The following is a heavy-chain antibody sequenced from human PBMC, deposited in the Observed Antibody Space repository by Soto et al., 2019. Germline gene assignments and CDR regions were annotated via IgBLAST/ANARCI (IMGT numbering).Heavy chain of an antibody. CDR2: VSANGGRT. Sequence: EVQLLESGGGSVQPGGSLRLSCAASGFTFRNDGMSWVRQAPGKGLEWVSAVSANGGRTRYADSVKGRLTISRDNSQNTLYLKMLSLRADDTAIYYCAKDYWNPRYLDNWGQGTLVTVSS. CDR1: GFTFRNDG. V-gene: IGHV3-23*01. J-gene: IGHJ4*02. D-gene: IGHD1-1*01. CDR3: AKDYWNPRYLDN.